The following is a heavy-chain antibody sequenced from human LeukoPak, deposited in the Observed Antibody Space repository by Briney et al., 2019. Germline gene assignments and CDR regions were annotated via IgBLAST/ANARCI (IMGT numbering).Heavy chain of an antibody. D-gene: IGHD6-19*01. J-gene: IGHJ4*02. CDR1: GFTFSSYW. V-gene: IGHV3-53*01. Sequence: GGSLRLSCAASGFTFSSYWMSWVRQAPGKGLEWVSVIYGGGSTYYADSVKGRFTISRDTPKNTLYLQMNSLRVEDTAVYYCASWPVGWYGEDSWGQGTLVTVSS. CDR3: ASWPVGWYGEDS. CDR2: IYGGGST.